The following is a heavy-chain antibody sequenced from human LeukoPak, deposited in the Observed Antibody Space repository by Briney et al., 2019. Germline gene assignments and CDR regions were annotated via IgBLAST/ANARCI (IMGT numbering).Heavy chain of an antibody. D-gene: IGHD4-17*01. J-gene: IGHJ3*02. CDR3: ARVQFDYGSAFDI. Sequence: GGSLRLSCAASGFTFSTYGMSWVRQAPGKGLEWVSSIRSTGGSAYYADSVKGRFTISRDNSKNTLYLQMNTLRAEDTAVYYCARVQFDYGSAFDIWGQGTMVTVSS. V-gene: IGHV3-23*01. CDR1: GFTFSTYG. CDR2: IRSTGGSA.